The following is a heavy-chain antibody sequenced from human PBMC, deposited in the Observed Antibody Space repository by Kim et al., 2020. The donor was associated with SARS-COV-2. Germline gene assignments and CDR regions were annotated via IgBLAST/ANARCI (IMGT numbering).Heavy chain of an antibody. J-gene: IGHJ6*02. Sequence: ASVKVSFKASGYTFTGYYMHWVRQAPGQGLEWMGWINPNSGGTNYAQKFQGRVTMTRDTSISTAYMELSRLRSDDTAVYYCARAGIFGEHYYYYGMDVWGQGTTVTVSS. CDR2: INPNSGGT. V-gene: IGHV1-2*02. CDR1: GYTFTGYY. D-gene: IGHD3-3*01. CDR3: ARAGIFGEHYYYYGMDV.